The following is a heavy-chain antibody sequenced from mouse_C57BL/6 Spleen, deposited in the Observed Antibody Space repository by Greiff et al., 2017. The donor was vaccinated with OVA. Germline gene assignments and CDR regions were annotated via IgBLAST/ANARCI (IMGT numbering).Heavy chain of an antibody. CDR3: ARHDYGSSYYFDY. D-gene: IGHD1-1*01. CDR2: ISSGGSYT. CDR1: GFTFSSYG. Sequence: EVQLQQSGGDLVKPGGSLKLSCAASGFTFSSYGMSWVRQTPDKRLEWVATISSGGSYTYYPDSVKGRFTISRDNAKNTLYLQMSSLKSEDTAMYYCARHDYGSSYYFDYWGQGTTLTVSS. J-gene: IGHJ2*01. V-gene: IGHV5-6*01.